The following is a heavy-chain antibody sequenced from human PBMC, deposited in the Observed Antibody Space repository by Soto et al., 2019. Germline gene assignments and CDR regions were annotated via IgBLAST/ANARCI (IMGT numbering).Heavy chain of an antibody. J-gene: IGHJ4*02. CDR2: ISGSGGT. D-gene: IGHD2-8*01. Sequence: PGGSLILSCAASGFTFSSHAMGWVRQAPGKGLEWVSSISGSGGTYYADSVKGRFTISRDNSKNTLFLQLSSLRAEDTAVYFCAKGPPATMLYYFHYWGQGALVTVSS. CDR3: AKGPPATMLYYFHY. CDR1: GFTFSSHA. V-gene: IGHV3-23*01.